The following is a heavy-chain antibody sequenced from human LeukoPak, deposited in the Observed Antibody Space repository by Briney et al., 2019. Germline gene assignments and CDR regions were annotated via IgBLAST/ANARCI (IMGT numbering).Heavy chain of an antibody. D-gene: IGHD6-19*01. CDR3: ARVGSSGWDTFEQSPY. CDR2: INRNSGGT. V-gene: IGHV1-2*02. Sequence: ASVRVSCKASGYTFTGHYMHWVRQAPGQGLEWMGWINRNSGGTNYAQTLQGRVTITGDTSISTPYMEMSRLSADDTAVYYCARVGSSGWDTFEQSPYWGQGTLVTVSS. CDR1: GYTFTGHY. J-gene: IGHJ4*02.